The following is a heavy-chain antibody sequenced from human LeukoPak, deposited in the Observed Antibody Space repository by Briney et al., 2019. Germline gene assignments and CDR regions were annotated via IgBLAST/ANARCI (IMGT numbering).Heavy chain of an antibody. CDR3: GGVKESGGTYPGGGYTDA. Sequence: PSETLSLTCKVSDDVVSSATHYWGWIRQSPGKELEWIGSIDSRGTTYYNPSLKSRVTISVDPSKHQFSLQLTSLAAADTAVYPWGGVKESGGTYPGGGYTDAWGKGTTVTVSS. J-gene: IGHJ6*03. D-gene: IGHD3-10*01. CDR2: IDSRGTT. CDR1: DDVVSSATHY. V-gene: IGHV4-39*07.